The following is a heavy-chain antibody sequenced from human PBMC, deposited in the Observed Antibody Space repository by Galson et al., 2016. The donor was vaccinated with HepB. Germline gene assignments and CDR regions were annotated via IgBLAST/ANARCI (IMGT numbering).Heavy chain of an antibody. CDR1: GFIFSSHA. Sequence: SLRLSCAASGFIFSSHAMHWVRQAPGKGLEWVALIVYDGSDKYYADSVRGRFTISRDDSKNTVFLQMNSLTREDTAVYYCAKDLGGLEWIPWDWGQGTLVTVSS. V-gene: IGHV3-30*18. J-gene: IGHJ4*02. CDR2: IVYDGSDK. D-gene: IGHD3-3*01. CDR3: AKDLGGLEWIPWD.